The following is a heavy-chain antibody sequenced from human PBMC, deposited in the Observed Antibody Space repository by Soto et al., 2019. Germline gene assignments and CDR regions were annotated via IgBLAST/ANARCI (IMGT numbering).Heavy chain of an antibody. J-gene: IGHJ6*02. V-gene: IGHV4-34*01. D-gene: IGHD3-3*01. CDR1: GEPFSGYY. Sequence: VQLQQWGAGLLKPSETLSLTCAVYGEPFSGYYYTWIRQPPGKGLEWIGETSHSGSTNYNPSLKSRVTISVDASSNQFSLNLTSVTAADTAVYYCARGDCDFWSGYCRGPRADVWGQGTTVTVSS. CDR2: TSHSGST. CDR3: ARGDCDFWSGYCRGPRADV.